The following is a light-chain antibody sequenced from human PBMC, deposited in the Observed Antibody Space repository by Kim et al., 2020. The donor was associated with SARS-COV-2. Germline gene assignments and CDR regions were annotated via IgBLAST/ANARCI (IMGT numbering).Light chain of an antibody. CDR2: DAS. CDR3: QQCRNRWT. Sequence: GDKVTITCRASQSISGGVAWYQQKPGKAPKLLIYDASSLESGVPSRFSGSGSGTDFTLIVSSLQPDDFATYYCQQCRNRWTFGQGAKA. V-gene: IGKV1-5*01. CDR1: QSISGG. J-gene: IGKJ1*01.